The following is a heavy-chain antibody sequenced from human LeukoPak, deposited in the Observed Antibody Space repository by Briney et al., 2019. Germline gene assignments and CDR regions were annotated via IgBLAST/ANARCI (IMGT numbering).Heavy chain of an antibody. J-gene: IGHJ4*02. CDR1: GGSSDTRSYS. CDR3: ASLGYSSGWYYFDY. V-gene: IGHV4-39*07. CDR2: VHNSGRT. Sequence: PSETLSLTCTVSGGSSDTRSYSWDWVRQPPGRGLECIGSVHNSGRTYYNPSLKSRVGISMDTSKNQFSLKLSSVTAADTAVYYCASLGYSSGWYYFDYWGQGTLVTVSS. D-gene: IGHD6-19*01.